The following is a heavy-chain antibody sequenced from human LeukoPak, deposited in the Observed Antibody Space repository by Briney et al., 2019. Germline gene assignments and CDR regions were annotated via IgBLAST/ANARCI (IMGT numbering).Heavy chain of an antibody. V-gene: IGHV3-33*06. Sequence: PGGSLRLSCAASGFTFSSCGMHWVRQAPGKGLEWVAVIWYDGSNKYYADSVKGRFTISRDNSKNTLYLQMNSLRAEDTAVYYCAKDASTVGWYYFDYWGQGTLVTVSS. CDR3: AKDASTVGWYYFDY. CDR1: GFTFSSCG. D-gene: IGHD2-15*01. CDR2: IWYDGSNK. J-gene: IGHJ4*02.